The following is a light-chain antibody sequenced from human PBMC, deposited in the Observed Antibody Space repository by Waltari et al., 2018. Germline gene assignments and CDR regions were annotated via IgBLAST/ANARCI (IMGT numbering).Light chain of an antibody. J-gene: IGLJ1*01. CDR1: NSDVGNYNL. CDR2: EVI. Sequence: QSALTQPASVSGTPGQSNTISCPGTNSDVGNYNLVSWYPHHPGEAPKLVICEVIKRPSGVSNRFSCSKSGNTASLTIAGLQAEDEADYYCCSYAGSGTYVFGTGTKVTVL. V-gene: IGLV2-23*02. CDR3: CSYAGSGTYV.